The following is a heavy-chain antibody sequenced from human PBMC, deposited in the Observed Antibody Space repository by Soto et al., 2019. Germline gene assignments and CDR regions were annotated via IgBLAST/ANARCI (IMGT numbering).Heavy chain of an antibody. CDR1: GGSISSGGYY. D-gene: IGHD3-22*01. Sequence: SETLSLTCTVSGGSISSGGYYWSWIRQHPGKGLEWIGYIYYSGSTYYNPSLKSRVTISVDTSKNQFSLKLSSVTAADTAVYYCARGINYYDSSGDSWFDPWGQGTLVTISS. CDR3: ARGINYYDSSGDSWFDP. J-gene: IGHJ5*02. V-gene: IGHV4-31*03. CDR2: IYYSGST.